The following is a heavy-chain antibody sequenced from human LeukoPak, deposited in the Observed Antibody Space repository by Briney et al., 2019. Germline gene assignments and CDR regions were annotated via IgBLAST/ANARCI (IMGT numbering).Heavy chain of an antibody. CDR2: INPNSGGT. D-gene: IGHD6-19*01. CDR1: GYTFTGYY. J-gene: IGHJ4*02. CDR3: AFEWLGHHIFDY. V-gene: IGHV1-2*06. Sequence: ASVKVSCKASGYTFTGYYMHWVRQAPGQGLEWMGRINPNSGGTNYAQEFQGRVTMTRDTSISTAYMGLSRLRSDDTAVYYCAFEWLGHHIFDYWGQGTLVTVSS.